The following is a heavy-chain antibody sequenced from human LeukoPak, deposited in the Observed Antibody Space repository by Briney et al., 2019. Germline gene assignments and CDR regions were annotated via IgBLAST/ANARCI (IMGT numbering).Heavy chain of an antibody. CDR1: GFTFSSFA. J-gene: IGHJ4*02. CDR2: ISSDGGNK. Sequence: GRSLRLSCAASGFTFSSFAMHWVRQAPGKGLEWVAVISSDGGNKYYADSVKGRFTISRDNSKNTLSLQMNSLRPEDTAVYYCAKEHSSGLPDYWGQGTLVTVSS. V-gene: IGHV3-30*18. D-gene: IGHD6-19*01. CDR3: AKEHSSGLPDY.